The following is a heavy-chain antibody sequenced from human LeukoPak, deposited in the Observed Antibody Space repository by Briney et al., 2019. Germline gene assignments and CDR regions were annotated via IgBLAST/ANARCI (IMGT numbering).Heavy chain of an antibody. J-gene: IGHJ6*02. CDR3: ARTPDYYYGMDV. D-gene: IGHD2-15*01. CDR2: IYYSGST. V-gene: IGHV4-59*12. Sequence: SETLSLTCTVSGGSISSYYWSWIRQPPGKGLEWIGYIYYSGSTNYNPSLKSRVTISVDKSKNQVSQKLSSVTAADTAVYYCARTPDYYYGMDVWGQGTTVTVSS. CDR1: GGSISSYY.